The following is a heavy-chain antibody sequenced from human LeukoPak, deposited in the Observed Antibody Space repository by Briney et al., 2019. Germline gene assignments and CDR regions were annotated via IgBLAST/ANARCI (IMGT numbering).Heavy chain of an antibody. CDR3: ARGYSYGHDAFDI. CDR1: GGSFSGYY. CDR2: IKHSGST. D-gene: IGHD5-18*01. J-gene: IGHJ3*02. V-gene: IGHV4-34*01. Sequence: SETLSLTCAVYGGSFSGYYWSWIRQPPGKGLEWIGEIKHSGSTNYNPSLKSRVTISVDTSKNQFSLKLSSVTAADTAVYYCARGYSYGHDAFDIWGQGTMVTVSS.